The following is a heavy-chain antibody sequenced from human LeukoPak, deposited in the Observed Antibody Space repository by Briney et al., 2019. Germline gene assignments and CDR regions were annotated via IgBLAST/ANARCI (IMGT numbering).Heavy chain of an antibody. CDR3: AGEWLNDY. CDR1: GGSFSGYY. J-gene: IGHJ4*02. CDR2: INHSGST. V-gene: IGHV4-34*01. D-gene: IGHD6-19*01. Sequence: SETLSLTCAVYGGSFSGYYWSWIRQPPGKGLEWIGEINHSGSTNYNPSLKSRVTISVDTSKNQFSLKLSPVTAADTAVYYCAGEWLNDYWGQGTLVTVSS.